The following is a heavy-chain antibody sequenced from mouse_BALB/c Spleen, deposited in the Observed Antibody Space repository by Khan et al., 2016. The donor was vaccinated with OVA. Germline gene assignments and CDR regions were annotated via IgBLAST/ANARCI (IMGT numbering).Heavy chain of an antibody. CDR1: GFSLTNYG. CDR3: ARQPYYHYNIMDY. D-gene: IGHD2-10*01. CDR2: IWSDGST. Sequence: VELVESGPGLVAPSQSLSITCTISGFSLTNYGIHWVRQPPGKGLEWLVVIWSDGSTTYNSALKSRLTISKDKSKCQVFLKMNSLQTDDTAVYFCARQPYYHYNIMDYWGQGTSVTVSS. J-gene: IGHJ4*01. V-gene: IGHV2-6-1*01.